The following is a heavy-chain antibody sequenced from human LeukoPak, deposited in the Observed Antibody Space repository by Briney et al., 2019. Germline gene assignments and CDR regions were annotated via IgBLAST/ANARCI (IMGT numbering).Heavy chain of an antibody. V-gene: IGHV4-34*01. J-gene: IGHJ4*02. CDR1: GGSFSVYY. CDR3: ARGVGRFLEWLLRMDYFDY. CDR2: INHSGST. Sequence: SETLSLTCAVYGGSFSVYYWSWIRQPPGKGLEWIGEINHSGSTNYNPSLKSRVTISVDTSKNQFSLKLSSVTAADTAVYYCARGVGRFLEWLLRMDYFDYWGQGTLVTVSS. D-gene: IGHD3-3*01.